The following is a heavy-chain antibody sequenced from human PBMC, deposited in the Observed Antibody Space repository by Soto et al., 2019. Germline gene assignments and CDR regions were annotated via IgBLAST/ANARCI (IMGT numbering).Heavy chain of an antibody. CDR3: AKYEDWEPSPNDAFDI. Sequence: QVQLVQSGAEVKKPGSSVKVSCKASGGTFSSYAISWVRQAPGQGLEWMGGIIPIFGTANYAQKFQGRVTITADKSTSTAYMELSSLRAEDTAVYYCAKYEDWEPSPNDAFDIWGQGTMVTVSS. V-gene: IGHV1-69*06. J-gene: IGHJ3*02. CDR1: GGTFSSYA. CDR2: IIPIFGTA. D-gene: IGHD1-26*01.